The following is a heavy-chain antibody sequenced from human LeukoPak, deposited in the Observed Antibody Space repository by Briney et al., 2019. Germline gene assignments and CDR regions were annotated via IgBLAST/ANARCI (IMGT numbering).Heavy chain of an antibody. J-gene: IGHJ3*02. CDR3: ARLGIDYDILTGYIPDAFDI. V-gene: IGHV4-30-4*01. Sequence: SQTLSLTCTVSGGSISSVDYYWSWIRQTPGKGLEWIGYIYYSGSTYYDPSLKSRVMISVDASKNQFSLKLSSVTAADTAVYYCARLGIDYDILTGYIPDAFDIWGQGTMVTVSS. D-gene: IGHD3-9*01. CDR1: GGSISSVDYY. CDR2: IYYSGST.